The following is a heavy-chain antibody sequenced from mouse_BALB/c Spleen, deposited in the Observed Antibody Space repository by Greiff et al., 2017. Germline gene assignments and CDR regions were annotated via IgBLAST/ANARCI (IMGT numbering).Heavy chain of an antibody. V-gene: IGHV1-39*01. CDR3: STMITTVFDY. J-gene: IGHJ2*01. Sequence: VQLQQTGPELVKPGASVKISCKASGYSFTDYIMLWVKQSPGKSLEWIGNINPYYGSTSYNLKFKGKATLTVDKSSSTAYMQLNSLTSEDSAVYCCSTMITTVFDYWGQGTTLTVSA. CDR2: INPYYGST. CDR1: GYSFTDYI. D-gene: IGHD2-4*01.